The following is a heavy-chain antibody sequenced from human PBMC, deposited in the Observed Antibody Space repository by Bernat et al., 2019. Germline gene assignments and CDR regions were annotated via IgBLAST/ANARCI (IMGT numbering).Heavy chain of an antibody. CDR3: AKDFSTLIGADWFDP. CDR1: GFTFSSYD. V-gene: IGHV3-23*04. D-gene: IGHD3/OR15-3a*01. J-gene: IGHJ5*02. Sequence: EVRLVESGGDLVQPGGSLRLSCAASGFTFSSYDMSWVRQAPGKGLEWVSAISGNGGRTYYADSVKGRFTISRDNSKNTLWLQMNSLRVEDTALYYCAKDFSTLIGADWFDPWGQGTLVTVSS. CDR2: ISGNGGRT.